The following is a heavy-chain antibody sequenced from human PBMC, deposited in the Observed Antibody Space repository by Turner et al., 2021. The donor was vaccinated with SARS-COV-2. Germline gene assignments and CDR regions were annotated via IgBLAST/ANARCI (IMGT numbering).Heavy chain of an antibody. J-gene: IGHJ4*02. CDR3: ASGVGYSEFEY. CDR1: GYTFTGYY. CDR2: INPNSGST. D-gene: IGHD5-18*01. V-gene: IGHV1-2*02. Sequence: QVQLVQSGAEVKKPGASVKVSCKASGYTFTGYYMHWVRQAPGQGLEWMGWINPNSGSTNYAQKFQGRVTMTRDTSISTAYMELRRLRSDDTAVYYCASGVGYSEFEYWGQGTLVTVSS.